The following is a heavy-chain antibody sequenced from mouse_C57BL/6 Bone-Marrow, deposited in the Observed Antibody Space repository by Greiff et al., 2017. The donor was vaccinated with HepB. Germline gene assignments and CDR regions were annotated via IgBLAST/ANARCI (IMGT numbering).Heavy chain of an antibody. D-gene: IGHD1-1*01. CDR1: GFTFSSYT. CDR3: ARPFITTVVATSKFAY. Sequence: DVMLVESGGGLVKPGGSLKLSCAASGFTFSSYTMSWVRQTPEKRLEWVATISGGGGNTYYPDSVKGRFTISRDNAKNTLYLQMSSLRSEDTALYYCARPFITTVVATSKFAYWGQGTLVTVSA. V-gene: IGHV5-9*01. J-gene: IGHJ3*01. CDR2: ISGGGGNT.